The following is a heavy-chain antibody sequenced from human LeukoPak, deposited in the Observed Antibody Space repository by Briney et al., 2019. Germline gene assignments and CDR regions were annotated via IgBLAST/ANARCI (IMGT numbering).Heavy chain of an antibody. CDR1: GFTFDDYG. D-gene: IGHD6-19*01. Sequence: GGSLRLSCAASGFTFDDYGMSWVRQAPGKGLEWVAVTWYDGSNKYYADSVKGRFTISRDNSKNTLYLQMNSLRAEDTAVYYCARDQYGWTRLDYWGQGTLVTVSS. CDR3: ARDQYGWTRLDY. V-gene: IGHV3-33*08. CDR2: TWYDGSNK. J-gene: IGHJ4*02.